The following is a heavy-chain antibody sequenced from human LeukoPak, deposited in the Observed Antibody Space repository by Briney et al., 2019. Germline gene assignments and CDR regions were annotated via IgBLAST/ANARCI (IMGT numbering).Heavy chain of an antibody. V-gene: IGHV4-39*01. CDR3: ARREANWFDP. CDR2: TYYSGST. Sequence: SETLSLTCSVSGGSIGSKSHYWGWIRQPPGKGLEWISYTYYSGSTYYNPSLKSRVTISVDTSKNQFSLKLSSVTAADTAVYYCARREANWFDPWGQGYLVTVSS. CDR1: GGSIGSKSHY. J-gene: IGHJ5*02.